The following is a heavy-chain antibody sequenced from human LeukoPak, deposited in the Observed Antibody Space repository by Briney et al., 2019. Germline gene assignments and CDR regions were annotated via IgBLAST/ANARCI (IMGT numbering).Heavy chain of an antibody. CDR2: ISAYNGNT. V-gene: IGHV1-18*01. J-gene: IGHJ4*02. Sequence: ASVKVSCKASGYTFTSYGISWVRQAPGQGLEWMGWISAYNGNTNYAQKLQGRVTMTTDTSTSTAYMELRSLRSDDTAVYYCARDLSMHTAKVKSYWGQGTLVTVSS. CDR1: GYTFTSYG. CDR3: ARDLSMHTAKVKSY. D-gene: IGHD5-18*01.